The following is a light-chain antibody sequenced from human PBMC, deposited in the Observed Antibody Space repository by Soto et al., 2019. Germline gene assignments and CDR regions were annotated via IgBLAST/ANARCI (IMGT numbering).Light chain of an antibody. J-gene: IGKJ5*01. CDR1: QTVGNY. CDR2: YAS. V-gene: IGKV3-11*02. CDR3: RQRSNWSPT. Sequence: EIVLTQSPATLSLSPGERATLSCRASQTVGNYLAWYQQKPGQAPSPFIYYASNRATGIPARWSRSGSGRDFFLTISSLEPEDFAVYYCRQRSNWSPTFGQGTQLEIK.